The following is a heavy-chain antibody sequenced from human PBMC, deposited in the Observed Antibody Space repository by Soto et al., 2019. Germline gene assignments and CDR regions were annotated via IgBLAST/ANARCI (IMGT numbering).Heavy chain of an antibody. J-gene: IGHJ5*02. CDR3: ARGIATGQLDP. CDR2: INPDNGNT. V-gene: IGHV1-3*01. CDR1: GYTFTRYT. Sequence: ASVNVSCKPSGYTFTRYTVNWVRGAPGQRLECMGWINPDNGNTKSSQEFQDRVIITRDTSSSTAYMDLSSLRSEDTSVYYCARGIATGQLDPWGQGSLVTFSS. D-gene: IGHD2-15*01.